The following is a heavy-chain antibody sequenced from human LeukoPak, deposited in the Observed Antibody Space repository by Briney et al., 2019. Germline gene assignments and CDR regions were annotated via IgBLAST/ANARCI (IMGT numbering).Heavy chain of an antibody. D-gene: IGHD3-22*01. CDR2: TVGGNGPA. Sequence: PGGSLRLSCAVSGLSFRDAWLCWVRQAPGKGLEWIGRTVGGNGPADYAAPVKGRFTISRDNSKNTLYLQMNSLRAEDTAVYYCAKAVNYCETPTDHWGQGTLVTVSS. CDR3: AKAVNYCETPTDH. CDR1: GLSFRDAW. V-gene: IGHV3-15*01. J-gene: IGHJ4*02.